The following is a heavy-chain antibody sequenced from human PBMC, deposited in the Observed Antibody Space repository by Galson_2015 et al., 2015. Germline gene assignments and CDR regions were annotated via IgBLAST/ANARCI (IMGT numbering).Heavy chain of an antibody. CDR2: ISYDGSNK. V-gene: IGHV3-30-3*01. CDR3: ARASEQLVRYYYYGMDV. J-gene: IGHJ6*02. D-gene: IGHD6-13*01. Sequence: SLRLSCAASGFTFSSYAMHWVRQAPGKGLEWVAVISYDGSNKYYADSVKGRFTISRDNSKNTLYLQMNSLRAEDTAVYYCARASEQLVRYYYYGMDVWGQGTTVTVSS. CDR1: GFTFSSYA.